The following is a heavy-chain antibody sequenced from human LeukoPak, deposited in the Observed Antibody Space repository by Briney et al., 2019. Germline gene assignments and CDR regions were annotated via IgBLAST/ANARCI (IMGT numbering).Heavy chain of an antibody. Sequence: GRSLRLXCAASGFTCSNYAMHWVRLAPGTGLESVAVIWFDGTNKYYGDSVRGRFTISRDNSKNRLYLQMNSLRAEDTAVYYCAKARGSGWHDPWYLDYWGQGTLVTVSS. V-gene: IGHV3-33*06. CDR2: IWFDGTNK. CDR3: AKARGSGWHDPWYLDY. J-gene: IGHJ4*02. CDR1: GFTCSNYA. D-gene: IGHD6-19*01.